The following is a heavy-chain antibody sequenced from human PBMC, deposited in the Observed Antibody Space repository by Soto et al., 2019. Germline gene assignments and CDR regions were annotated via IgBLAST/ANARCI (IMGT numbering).Heavy chain of an antibody. CDR1: GFTFSSYG. J-gene: IGHJ3*02. Sequence: QVQLVESGGGVVQPGRSLRLSCAASGFTFSSYGMHWVRQAPGKGLEWVAVIWYDGSNKYYADSVKGRFTISRDNSKNALYLQMNSLRDEDTAVYYCARRAEYYDSSENAFDIWGQGTMVTVSS. CDR2: IWYDGSNK. V-gene: IGHV3-33*01. CDR3: ARRAEYYDSSENAFDI. D-gene: IGHD3-22*01.